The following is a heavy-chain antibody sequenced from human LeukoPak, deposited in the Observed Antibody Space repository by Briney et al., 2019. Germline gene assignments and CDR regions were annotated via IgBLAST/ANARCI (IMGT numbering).Heavy chain of an antibody. D-gene: IGHD3-22*01. CDR1: GFTFSSYG. V-gene: IGHV3-23*01. Sequence: PGGSLRLSCAASGFTFSSYGMHWVRQAPVKELEWVSAISGSGGSTYYADSVKGRFTISRDNSKNTLYLQMNSLRAEDTAVYYCANPGGPNYYDSSGYYRNFDYWGQGTLVTVSS. CDR3: ANPGGPNYYDSSGYYRNFDY. J-gene: IGHJ4*02. CDR2: ISGSGGST.